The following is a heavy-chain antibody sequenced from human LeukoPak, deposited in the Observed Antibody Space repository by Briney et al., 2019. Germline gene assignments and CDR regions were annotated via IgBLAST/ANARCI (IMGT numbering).Heavy chain of an antibody. CDR2: IDHSGST. CDR3: ARHLPWLVQTHYYGMDV. Sequence: PSGTLSLTCAVSGGSIINSNWWSWVRQPPGKGLEWIGEIDHSGSTSYNPSLKSRVTISVDTSKNQFSLKLNSVTAADTAVYYCARHLPWLVQTHYYGMDVWGQGTTVTVSS. D-gene: IGHD6-19*01. J-gene: IGHJ6*02. V-gene: IGHV4-4*02. CDR1: GGSIINSNW.